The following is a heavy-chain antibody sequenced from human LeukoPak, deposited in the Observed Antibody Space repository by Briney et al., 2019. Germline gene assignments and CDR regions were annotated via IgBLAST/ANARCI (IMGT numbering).Heavy chain of an antibody. CDR1: GFTFSTYA. CDR2: ISGSGGST. J-gene: IGHJ4*02. Sequence: RGSLRLSCAASGFTFSTYAMSWVRQAPGKGLEWVSAISGSGGSTYYADSVKGRFTISRDNSKNTLYLQMNSLRAEDTAVYYCAKGGNGYYPFYFDYWGQGTLVTASS. D-gene: IGHD3-22*01. CDR3: AKGGNGYYPFYFDY. V-gene: IGHV3-23*01.